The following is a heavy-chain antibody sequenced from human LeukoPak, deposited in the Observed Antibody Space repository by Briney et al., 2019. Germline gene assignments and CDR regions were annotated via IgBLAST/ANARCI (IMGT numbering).Heavy chain of an antibody. D-gene: IGHD3-16*02. CDR1: GYTLTELS. Sequence: ASVKVSCKVSGYTLTELSMHWVRQAPGKGLEWMGGFDPEDGETIYAQKFQGRVTMTEDTSTDTAYMELGSLRSEDTAVYYCATWDAGGGYLGYWGQGTLVTVSS. CDR2: FDPEDGET. CDR3: ATWDAGGGYLGY. V-gene: IGHV1-24*01. J-gene: IGHJ4*02.